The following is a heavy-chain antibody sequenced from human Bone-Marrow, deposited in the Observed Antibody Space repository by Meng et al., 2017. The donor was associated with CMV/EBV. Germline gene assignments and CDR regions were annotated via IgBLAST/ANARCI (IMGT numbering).Heavy chain of an antibody. D-gene: IGHD4-23*01. CDR2: VYYSGGI. CDR1: GGSISSYY. V-gene: IGHV4-59*01. CDR3: ARTPWDYGGNSYYFYD. J-gene: IGHJ4*02. Sequence: SETLSLTCTVPGGSISSYYWSWIRQPPGNRLEWIGYVYYSGGINYNPSLKSQVTISVDTSKDQFSLKLSSVIAADTAVYYCARTPWDYGGNSYYFYDWGQGTLVTVSS.